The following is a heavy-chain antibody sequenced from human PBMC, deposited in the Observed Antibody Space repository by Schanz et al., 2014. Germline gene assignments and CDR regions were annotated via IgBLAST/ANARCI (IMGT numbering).Heavy chain of an antibody. CDR1: GFTFTTYA. CDR2: IYIDGST. CDR3: ARGTDTAMEHRPFDY. Sequence: DAQLLESGGGLVRPGRSLRLSCAASGFTFTTYAMTWVRQAPGKGLEWVSIIYIDGSTYYADSVRDRFTISRDNSKNMLYLQINNLRAEDTAVYYCARGTDTAMEHRPFDYWGQGTLVTVSS. J-gene: IGHJ4*02. D-gene: IGHD5-18*01. V-gene: IGHV3-66*01.